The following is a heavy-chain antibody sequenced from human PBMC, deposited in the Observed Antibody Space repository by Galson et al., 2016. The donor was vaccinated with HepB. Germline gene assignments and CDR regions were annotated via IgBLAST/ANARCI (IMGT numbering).Heavy chain of an antibody. Sequence: SLRLSCAASGFTFSSYWMSWVRQAPGKGLEWVANIRHDGSEEYYVDSVKGRFTISRDNAKNSLFLQMSSLRAEDTAVYYCARSRLAAAFDPWGQGTLVTVSS. D-gene: IGHD6-13*01. V-gene: IGHV3-7*03. CDR3: ARSRLAAAFDP. J-gene: IGHJ5*02. CDR1: GFTFSSYW. CDR2: IRHDGSEE.